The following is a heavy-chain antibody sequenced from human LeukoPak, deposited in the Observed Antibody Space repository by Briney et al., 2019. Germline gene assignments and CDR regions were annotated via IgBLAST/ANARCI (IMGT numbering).Heavy chain of an antibody. CDR1: GFTVSSNY. D-gene: IGHD5-24*01. V-gene: IGHV3-66*01. CDR3: ARGSMALDFDY. Sequence: GGSLRLSCAASGFTVSSNYMSWVRQAPGKGLEWVSVIYSGGSTYYADSVKGRFTISRDNSKNTLYLQMNSLRAEDTAVYYRARGSMALDFDYWGQGTLVTVSS. J-gene: IGHJ4*02. CDR2: IYSGGST.